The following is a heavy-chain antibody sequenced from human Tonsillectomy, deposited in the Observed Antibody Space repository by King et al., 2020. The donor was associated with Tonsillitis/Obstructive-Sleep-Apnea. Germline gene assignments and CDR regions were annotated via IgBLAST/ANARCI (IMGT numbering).Heavy chain of an antibody. CDR3: GTNAGDYYYYMDV. CDR1: GGSFSGYY. J-gene: IGHJ6*03. D-gene: IGHD2-2*01. Sequence: VQLQQWGAGLLKPSETLSLTCGVYGGSFSGYYWSWIRQPPGKGLEGVGEINHSGSTDYNSSLKSGATKSRDTSKNQFSLRLTSVTAADTAVYYCGTNAGDYYYYMDVWGKGTTVTVSS. V-gene: IGHV4-34*01. CDR2: INHSGST.